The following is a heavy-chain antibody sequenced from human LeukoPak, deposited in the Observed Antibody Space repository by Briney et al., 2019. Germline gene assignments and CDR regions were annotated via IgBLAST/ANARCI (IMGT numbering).Heavy chain of an antibody. V-gene: IGHV3-49*04. Sequence: GGSLRLSCTASGFTFGDYAMSWVRQAPGKGLEWVGFIRSKAYGGTTEHAASVKGRFTISRDDSKSNAYLQMNSLKTEDTAVYYCTSPFGGPIPYYGMDVWGKGTTVTVSS. CDR2: IRSKAYGGTT. CDR1: GFTFGDYA. D-gene: IGHD3-16*01. CDR3: TSPFGGPIPYYGMDV. J-gene: IGHJ6*04.